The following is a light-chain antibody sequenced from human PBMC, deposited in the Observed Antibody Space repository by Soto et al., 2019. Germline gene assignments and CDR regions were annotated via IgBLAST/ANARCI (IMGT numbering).Light chain of an antibody. CDR1: QGIRND. J-gene: IGKJ1*01. Sequence: AIQMTQSPSSLYASVGDRVTITCRASQGIRNDLGWYQQKPGKAPKLLIYAASSLQSGVPSRFSGSGSGTDFTITISSLQPEDFATYYCLHDYNYPWTFGQGTKLEIK. CDR3: LHDYNYPWT. V-gene: IGKV1-6*01. CDR2: AAS.